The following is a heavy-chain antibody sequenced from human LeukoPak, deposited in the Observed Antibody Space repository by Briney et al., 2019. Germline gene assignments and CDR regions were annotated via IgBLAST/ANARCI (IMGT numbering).Heavy chain of an antibody. D-gene: IGHD3-10*01. CDR3: ACLGVPGSYKHFFDY. CDR2: INTDGTST. Sequence: GGSLRLFCAASGLTLTTYWMHWVRQAPGKGLVWVSRINTDGTSTNYADSVKGRFTISRDNAKNTLYLQMNSLRAEDTALYYCACLGVPGSYKHFFDYWGQGILVTVSS. J-gene: IGHJ4*02. V-gene: IGHV3-74*01. CDR1: GLTLTTYW.